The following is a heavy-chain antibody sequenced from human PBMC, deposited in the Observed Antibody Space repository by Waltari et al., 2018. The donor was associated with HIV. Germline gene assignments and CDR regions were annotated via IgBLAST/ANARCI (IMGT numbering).Heavy chain of an antibody. D-gene: IGHD3-9*01. CDR3: ARDPRVAFDFTTAGYYGMDV. Sequence: QVQLQESGPGLVKPSGTLTPTCAVSGDSISSSNWWSWVRQPPGKGLEWIGEIYHSGSTNYNPSLKSRVTISVDKSKNQFSLNLRAVTAADTAVYYCARDPRVAFDFTTAGYYGMDVWGQGATLTVSS. CDR1: GDSISSSNW. CDR2: IYHSGST. J-gene: IGHJ6*02. V-gene: IGHV4-4*02.